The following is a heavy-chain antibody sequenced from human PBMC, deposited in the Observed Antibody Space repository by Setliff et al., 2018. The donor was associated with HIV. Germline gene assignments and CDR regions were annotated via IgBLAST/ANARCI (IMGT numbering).Heavy chain of an antibody. J-gene: IGHJ4*02. Sequence: SETLSLTCTVSGGSISSSSYYWGWIRQPPGKGLEWIGSIYYSGSTYYNPSLKSRVTISVDTSKNQFSLKLSSVTAADTAVYYCASYRKAERWLQLGGNFDYWGQETLVTVPQ. D-gene: IGHD5-12*01. V-gene: IGHV4-39*01. CDR1: GGSISSSSYY. CDR3: ASYRKAERWLQLGGNFDY. CDR2: IYYSGST.